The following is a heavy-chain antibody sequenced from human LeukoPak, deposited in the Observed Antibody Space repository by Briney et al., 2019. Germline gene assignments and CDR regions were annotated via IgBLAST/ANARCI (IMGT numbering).Heavy chain of an antibody. J-gene: IGHJ6*03. Sequence: GGSLRLSCAASGFTFSNYWMHWVRQAPGKGLVWVSCINSDGSSTTYADSVNGRFTISRDNAKNTLYLQMNSLRAEDTAVYYCASGYYMDVWGKGTTVTVPS. V-gene: IGHV3-74*01. CDR1: GFTFSNYW. CDR2: INSDGSST. CDR3: ASGYYMDV.